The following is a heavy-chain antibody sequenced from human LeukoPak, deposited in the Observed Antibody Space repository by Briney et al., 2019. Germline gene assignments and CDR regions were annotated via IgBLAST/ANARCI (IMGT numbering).Heavy chain of an antibody. CDR1: GLSFSDYG. CDR2: IWSDGSNK. CDR3: ASAAGPFDH. D-gene: IGHD6-13*01. Sequence: GGSLRLSCAASGLSFSDYGMHWVRQAPGKGLEWVAVIWSDGSNKYYADSVKGRFTISRDNSKNTLYLQMNTLRADDTAVYFCASAAGPFDHWGQGTLVTVSS. V-gene: IGHV3-33*01. J-gene: IGHJ4*02.